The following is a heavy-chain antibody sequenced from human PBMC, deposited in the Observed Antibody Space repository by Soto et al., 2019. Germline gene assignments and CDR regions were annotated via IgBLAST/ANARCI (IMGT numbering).Heavy chain of an antibody. Sequence: GESLKISCKGSGYSFTSYWISWVRQMPGKGLEWMGRIDPSDSYTNYSPSFQGHVTISADKSISTAYLQWSSLKASDTAMYYCARLGITMVRGVTYYYYGMDVWGQGTTVTVSS. CDR3: ARLGITMVRGVTYYYYGMDV. CDR1: GYSFTSYW. J-gene: IGHJ6*02. V-gene: IGHV5-10-1*01. D-gene: IGHD3-10*01. CDR2: IDPSDSYT.